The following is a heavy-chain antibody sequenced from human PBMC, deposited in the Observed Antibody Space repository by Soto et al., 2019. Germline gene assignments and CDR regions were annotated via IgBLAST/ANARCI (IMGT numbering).Heavy chain of an antibody. J-gene: IGHJ5*02. CDR1: GGSISSSSYY. D-gene: IGHD3-22*01. CDR3: ATSYESGGSSYEFFWFAP. CDR2: IYHSGST. V-gene: IGHV4-39*01. Sequence: SETLSLTCTVSGGSISSSSYYWGWIRQPPGKGLEWIGSIYHSGSTYYNPSLKSRVTISVDTSKNRFSLKLSSVTAADTAVYYFATSYESGGSSYEFFWFAPWGQGALVPVSS.